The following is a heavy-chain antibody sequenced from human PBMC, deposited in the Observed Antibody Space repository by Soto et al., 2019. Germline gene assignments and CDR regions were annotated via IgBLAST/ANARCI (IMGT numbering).Heavy chain of an antibody. V-gene: IGHV4-59*01. Sequence: SETLSLTCTVSGGSISSYYWSWIRQPPGKGLEWIGYIYYSGSTNYNPSLKSRVTISVDTSKNQFSLKLSSVTAADTAVYYCARGTRLEVTPSAFDYWGQGTLVTVSS. CDR1: GGSISSYY. CDR3: ARGTRLEVTPSAFDY. J-gene: IGHJ4*02. CDR2: IYYSGST. D-gene: IGHD2-21*02.